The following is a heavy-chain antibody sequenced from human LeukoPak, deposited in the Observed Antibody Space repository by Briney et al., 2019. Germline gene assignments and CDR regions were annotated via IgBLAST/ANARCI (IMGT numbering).Heavy chain of an antibody. CDR1: GFTFSSYW. J-gene: IGHJ6*02. CDR2: IASDGSST. V-gene: IGHV3-74*01. Sequence: GGSLRLSCAASGFTFSSYWMNWVRQAPGKGLVWVSRIASDGSSTTYADSVKGRFSISRDNAKNTLYLQMNSLRVEDTAVYYCARASLGGYSYGPPYYYYGMDVWGQGTTVTVSS. CDR3: ARASLGGYSYGPPYYYYGMDV. D-gene: IGHD5-18*01.